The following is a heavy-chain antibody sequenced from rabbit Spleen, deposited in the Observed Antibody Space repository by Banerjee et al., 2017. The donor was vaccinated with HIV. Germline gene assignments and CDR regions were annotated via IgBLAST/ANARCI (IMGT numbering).Heavy chain of an antibody. V-gene: IGHV1S45*01. D-gene: IGHD7-1*01. Sequence: QEQLEESGGDLVKPGASLTLTCIASGVSFSGDSYMCWVRQAPGKGLEWIGCIGTTTTWYANWAEGRFTISKTSSTTVTLQMTSLTDADTATYFCARVVYAGYGHDAFDPWGQGTLVTVS. J-gene: IGHJ2*01. CDR1: GVSFSGDSY. CDR2: IGTTTT. CDR3: ARVVYAGYGHDAFDP.